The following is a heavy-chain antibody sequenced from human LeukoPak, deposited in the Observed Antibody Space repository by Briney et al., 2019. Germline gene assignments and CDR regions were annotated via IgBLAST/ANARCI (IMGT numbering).Heavy chain of an antibody. J-gene: IGHJ4*02. CDR2: IIPIFGTA. CDR1: GGTFSSYA. V-gene: IGHV1-69*13. Sequence: ASVKVSCKASGGTFSSYAISWVRQAPGQGLEWMGGIIPIFGTANYAQKFQGRVTITADESTSTAYMELSSLRSEDTAVYYCARGGSNTMVRGVIIGYYFDYWGQGTLVTVSS. D-gene: IGHD3-10*01. CDR3: ARGGSNTMVRGVIIGYYFDY.